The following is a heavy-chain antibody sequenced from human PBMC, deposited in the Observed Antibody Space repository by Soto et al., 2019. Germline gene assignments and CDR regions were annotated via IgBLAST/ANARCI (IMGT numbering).Heavy chain of an antibody. D-gene: IGHD3-22*01. J-gene: IGHJ6*02. CDR3: ARDQEFDSSVYYSMDV. V-gene: IGHV4-30-4*01. Sequence: PSETLSLTCTVSGGSISSGDYYWSWVRQPPGKGLEWIGYIYYSGSTYYNPSLKSRVTISVDTSKNQFSLKLSSVTAADTAVYYWARDQEFDSSVYYSMDVGGQGTTATVSS. CDR1: GGSISSGDYY. CDR2: IYYSGST.